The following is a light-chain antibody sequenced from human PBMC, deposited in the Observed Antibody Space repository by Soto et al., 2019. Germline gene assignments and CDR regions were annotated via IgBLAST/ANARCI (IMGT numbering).Light chain of an antibody. J-gene: IGKJ3*01. CDR2: GAS. Sequence: EMVLTQSPGTLSLSPGERAILSCRASQSVSSGYLAWYQQKPGQAPRLLIYGASSRATGIPDRFSGSGSGIDFTLTISTLESEDFAVYYCQQYGSSPPFTFGPGTKVDIK. CDR1: QSVSSGY. V-gene: IGKV3-20*01. CDR3: QQYGSSPPFT.